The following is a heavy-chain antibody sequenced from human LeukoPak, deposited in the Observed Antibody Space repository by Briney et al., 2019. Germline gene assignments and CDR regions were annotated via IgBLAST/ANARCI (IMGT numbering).Heavy chain of an antibody. CDR3: ALRSLYYYDSSGYYHRGVDY. D-gene: IGHD3-22*01. CDR1: GYTFTGYY. CDR2: FDPEDGET. V-gene: IGHV1-24*01. J-gene: IGHJ4*02. Sequence: GASVKVSCKASGYTFTGYYMHWVRQAPGKGLEWMGGFDPEDGETIYAQKFQGRVTMTEDTSTDTAYMELSSLRSEDTAVYYCALRSLYYYDSSGYYHRGVDYWGQGTLVTVSS.